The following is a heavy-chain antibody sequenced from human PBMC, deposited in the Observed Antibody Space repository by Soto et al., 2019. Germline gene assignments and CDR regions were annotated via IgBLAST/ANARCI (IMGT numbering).Heavy chain of an antibody. D-gene: IGHD2-2*01. Sequence: QVQLVQSGAEVKKPGASVKVSCKASGYTFTSYAMHWVRQAPGQRLEWMGWINAGNGNTKYSQKFQGRVTITRDTSASTAYMELSSLRSEDTAVYYCARDGGYCSSTSCYAFNWFDPWGQGTLVTVSS. J-gene: IGHJ5*02. CDR3: ARDGGYCSSTSCYAFNWFDP. V-gene: IGHV1-3*01. CDR2: INAGNGNT. CDR1: GYTFTSYA.